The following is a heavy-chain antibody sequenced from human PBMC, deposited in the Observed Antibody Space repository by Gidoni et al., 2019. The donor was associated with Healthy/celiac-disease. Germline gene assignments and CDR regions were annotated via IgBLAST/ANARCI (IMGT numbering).Heavy chain of an antibody. V-gene: IGHV3-30-3*01. CDR1: GFPFSSYS. CDR3: ARALYGSGSSYYYGMDV. CDR2: ISYDGSNK. J-gene: IGHJ6*02. Sequence: QVPLVESGGGVVQPGRSLRLSCAASGFPFSSYSMHWVRQAPGKGLEWVAVISYDGSNKYYADSVKGRFTISRDNSKNTLYLQMNSLRAEDTAVYYCARALYGSGSSYYYGMDVWGQGTTVTVSS. D-gene: IGHD3-10*01.